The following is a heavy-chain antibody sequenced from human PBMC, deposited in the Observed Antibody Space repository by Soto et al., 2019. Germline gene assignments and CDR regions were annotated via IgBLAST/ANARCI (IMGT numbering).Heavy chain of an antibody. Sequence: QVRLVQSGAEMKKPGSSVKLSCQLSGGDLTNSGISWVRQAPGQGLEWMGGIFPLVAMVDYSQKLRGRVTITADESTDTAYMDLGSLTFEDPAVCYCAEGGGAGFKSWGQGTLVIVSS. CDR3: AEGGGAGFKS. D-gene: IGHD1-26*01. CDR1: GGDLTNSG. V-gene: IGHV1-69*12. CDR2: IFPLVAMV. J-gene: IGHJ5*02.